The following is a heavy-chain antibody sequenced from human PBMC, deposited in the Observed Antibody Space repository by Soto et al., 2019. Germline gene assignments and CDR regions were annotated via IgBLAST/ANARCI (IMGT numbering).Heavy chain of an antibody. CDR3: ALKGDGYRGFKY. CDR1: GFSLSTSGVG. V-gene: IGHV2-5*02. CDR2: IYWDDDK. D-gene: IGHD5-12*01. Sequence: QITLKESGPTLVKPTQTLTLTCTLSGFSLSTSGVGVGWIRQPPGKALEWLALIYWDDDKRYSTFLKSRLTITKDTSKNPVVLTLTNMDPVDTATYYCALKGDGYRGFKYWGQGTLVTVSS. J-gene: IGHJ4*02.